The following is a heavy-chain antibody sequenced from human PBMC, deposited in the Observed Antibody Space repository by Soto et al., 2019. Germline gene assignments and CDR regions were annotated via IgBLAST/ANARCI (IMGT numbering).Heavy chain of an antibody. V-gene: IGHV1-18*01. CDR2: ISAYNGNT. CDR3: ASSDLGYCSSTSCYSYVPFDY. J-gene: IGHJ4*02. D-gene: IGHD2-2*01. CDR1: GYTFTSYG. Sequence: GASVKVSCKASGYTFTSYGISWVRQAPGQGLEWMGWISAYNGNTNYAQKLQGRVTMTTDTSTSTAYMELRSLRSDDTAVYYCASSDLGYCSSTSCYSYVPFDYWGQGTLVTVSS.